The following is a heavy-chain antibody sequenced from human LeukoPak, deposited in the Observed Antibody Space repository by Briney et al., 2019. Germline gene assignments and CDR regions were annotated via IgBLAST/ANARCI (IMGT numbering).Heavy chain of an antibody. J-gene: IGHJ4*02. CDR3: ARRTGGASFDY. V-gene: IGHV4-4*08. Sequence: PSETLSLTCTVSGGSISDYYRSWIRQAPGKGLEWIGYIYDSGSTYYNPSLKSRVTISVDTSKNQFSLKLSSVTAADTAVYYCARRTGGASFDYWGQGTLVTVSS. D-gene: IGHD1-1*01. CDR2: IYDSGST. CDR1: GGSISDYY.